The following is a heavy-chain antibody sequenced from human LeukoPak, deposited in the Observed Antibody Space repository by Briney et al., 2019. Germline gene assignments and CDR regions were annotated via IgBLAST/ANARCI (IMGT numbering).Heavy chain of an antibody. CDR1: GGSISSYY. CDR3: ARQSSSWLRDWFDP. CDR2: IYYSGST. V-gene: IGHV4-59*08. Sequence: SETLSLTCTVSGGSISSYYWSWIRQPPGKGLEWIGYIYYSGSTNYNPSLKSRVTISVDTSKNQFSLKLSSVTAADTAVYYCARQSSSWLRDWFDPWGQGTLVTVSS. D-gene: IGHD6-13*01. J-gene: IGHJ5*02.